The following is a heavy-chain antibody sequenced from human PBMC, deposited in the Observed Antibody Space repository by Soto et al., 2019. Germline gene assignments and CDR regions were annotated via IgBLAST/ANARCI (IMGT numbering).Heavy chain of an antibody. J-gene: IGHJ3*02. Sequence: ASVKVSCKASGYTFTSYGISWVRQAPGQGLEWMGWISAYNGNTNYAQKLQGRVTMTTDTSTSTAYMELRSLRSDDTAVYYCASVYFSSTSCHREPFDIWAQGTMVTVSS. D-gene: IGHD2-2*01. CDR1: GYTFTSYG. CDR2: ISAYNGNT. CDR3: ASVYFSSTSCHREPFDI. V-gene: IGHV1-18*01.